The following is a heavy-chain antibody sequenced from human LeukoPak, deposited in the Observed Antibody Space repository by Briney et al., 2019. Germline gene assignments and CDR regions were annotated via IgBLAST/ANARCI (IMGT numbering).Heavy chain of an antibody. CDR2: IYYSGST. D-gene: IGHD3-16*02. J-gene: IGHJ5*02. Sequence: PSETLSLTCTVSGGSIRSYYWTWLRQPPGKGLEWIGFIYYSGSTNYNPSLKSRVTISVDTSKNQFSLKLSSVTAADTAVYYCARNGNSFNRRDNWFDPWGQGTLVTVSS. CDR3: ARNGNSFNRRDNWFDP. V-gene: IGHV4-59*01. CDR1: GGSIRSYY.